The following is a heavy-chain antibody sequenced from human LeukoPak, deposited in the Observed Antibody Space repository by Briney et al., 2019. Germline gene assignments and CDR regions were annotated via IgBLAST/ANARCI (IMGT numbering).Heavy chain of an antibody. Sequence: GGSLRLSCAASGFTFSTYWMSWVRQAPGKGLEWVANIRQDGSDKYYVDSVKGRFTISRDNAKNSLYLQMNSLRAEDTAVYYCARDSSSGFGFDPWGQGTLVTVSS. CDR3: ARDSSSGFGFDP. CDR1: GFTFSTYW. V-gene: IGHV3-7*01. D-gene: IGHD6-13*01. CDR2: IRQDGSDK. J-gene: IGHJ5*02.